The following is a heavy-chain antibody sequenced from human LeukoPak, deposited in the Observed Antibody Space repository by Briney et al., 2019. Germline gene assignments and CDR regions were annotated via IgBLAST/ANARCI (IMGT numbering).Heavy chain of an antibody. CDR2: IWYDGSNK. D-gene: IGHD4-17*01. V-gene: IGHV3-33*08. CDR1: GFTFSSYA. Sequence: GGSLRLSCAASGFTFSSYAMHWVGQAPGKGLEWVAVIWYDGSNKNYADSVKGRFTISRDNSKNTLYLQMNSLRAEDTAVYYCARGGRTTWHGMDVWGQGTTVTVSS. J-gene: IGHJ6*02. CDR3: ARGGRTTWHGMDV.